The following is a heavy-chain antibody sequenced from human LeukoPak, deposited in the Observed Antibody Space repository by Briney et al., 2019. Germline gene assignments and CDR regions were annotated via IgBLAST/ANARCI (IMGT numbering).Heavy chain of an antibody. CDR2: INAGNGNT. J-gene: IGHJ4*02. CDR3: ARGSEAYYGSGSTFDY. CDR1: GFTFTGYY. V-gene: IGHV1/OR15-3*02. D-gene: IGHD3-10*01. Sequence: GASVKVSCKASGFTFTGYYINWVRQAPGQGLEWMGWINAGNGNTKYSQKFQGRVTITRDTSASTAYMELSSLRSEDTAVYYCARGSEAYYGSGSTFDYWGQGTLVTVSS.